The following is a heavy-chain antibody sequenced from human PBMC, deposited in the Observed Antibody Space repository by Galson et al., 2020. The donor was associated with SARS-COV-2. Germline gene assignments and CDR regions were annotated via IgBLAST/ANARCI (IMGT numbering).Heavy chain of an antibody. Sequence: ASVKVSCKASGYTFTSYYMHWVRQAPGQGLEWMGIINPSGGSTSYAQKFQGRVTISVDTSKNQISLRLNSVTAADTAMYYCAREMGGSGSPDYWGQGTLVTVSS. V-gene: IGHV1-46*01. CDR3: AREMGGSGSPDY. J-gene: IGHJ4*02. CDR1: GYTFTSYY. D-gene: IGHD1-26*01. CDR2: INPSGGST.